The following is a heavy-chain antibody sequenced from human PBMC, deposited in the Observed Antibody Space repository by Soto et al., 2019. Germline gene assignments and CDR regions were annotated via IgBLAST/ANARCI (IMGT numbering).Heavy chain of an antibody. J-gene: IGHJ4*02. CDR3: ARNLASADV. CDR1: GYTFTSFY. CDR2: INPTGGST. V-gene: IGHV1-46*01. D-gene: IGHD6-13*01. Sequence: QVQLVQSGAEVKEPGASVKVSCKASGYTFTSFYIHWVRQAPGQGLDWMAIINPTGGSTNYAQRFRGRVTLTMDTSTSTVYMELSGLRSEDTAVYYCARNLASADVWGQGTLVTVSS.